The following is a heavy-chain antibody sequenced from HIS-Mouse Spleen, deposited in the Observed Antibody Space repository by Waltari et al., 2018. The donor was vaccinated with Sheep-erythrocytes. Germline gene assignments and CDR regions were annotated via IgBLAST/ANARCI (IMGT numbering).Heavy chain of an antibody. Sequence: GLEWVAVISYDGSNKYYADSVKGRFTIARDNAKNSLYLQMNSLRAEDMAVYYCARVASGATFDYWGQGTLVTVSS. CDR2: ISYDGSNK. V-gene: IGHV3-30*04. D-gene: IGHD1-26*01. J-gene: IGHJ4*02. CDR3: ARVASGATFDY.